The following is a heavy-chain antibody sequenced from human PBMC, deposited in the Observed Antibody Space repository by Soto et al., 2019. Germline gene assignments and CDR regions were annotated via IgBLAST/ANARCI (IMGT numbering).Heavy chain of an antibody. V-gene: IGHV1-69*01. CDR1: GGTLSNYA. J-gene: IGHJ6*02. CDR3: ASDGGGTHNEFLSGYYHGMDV. D-gene: IGHD3-3*01. CDR2: FIPIFGTA. Sequence: QVQLVQSGAEVKKPGSSVKVSCKASGGTLSNYAITWVRQAPGQGLEWMGGFIPIFGTANYAQRFQGRVKITADASTSTAYMELSSLRFEATAVYYCASDGGGTHNEFLSGYYHGMDVRGQGTTVNVYS.